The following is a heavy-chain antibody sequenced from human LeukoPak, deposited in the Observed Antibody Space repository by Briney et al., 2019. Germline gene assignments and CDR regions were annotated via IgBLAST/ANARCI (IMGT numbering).Heavy chain of an antibody. D-gene: IGHD6-13*01. J-gene: IGHJ6*03. CDR2: INPSGGST. CDR3: ARDCSSSWSVVGDYYYMDV. CDR1: GYTFTSYY. V-gene: IGHV1-46*01. Sequence: ASVKVSCKASGYTFTSYYMHWVRQAPGQGLEWMGIINPSGGSTSYAQKFQGRVTMTRDTSTSTVYMELSSLRSEDTAVYYCARDCSSSWSVVGDYYYMDVWGKGTTVTVSS.